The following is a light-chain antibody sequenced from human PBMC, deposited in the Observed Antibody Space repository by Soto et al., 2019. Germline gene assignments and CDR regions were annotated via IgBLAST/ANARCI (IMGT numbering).Light chain of an antibody. Sequence: SSELTQPPSVSVSPGQTASITCSGDKWGDKYACWYQQKPRQSPVLVIYQDSKRLAGIPERFSGSNSGNTATLTIGGTQAMDEADYCCQSWDSSTLYVFGTGTKLTVL. CDR3: QSWDSSTLYV. V-gene: IGLV3-1*01. CDR1: KWGDKY. CDR2: QDS. J-gene: IGLJ1*01.